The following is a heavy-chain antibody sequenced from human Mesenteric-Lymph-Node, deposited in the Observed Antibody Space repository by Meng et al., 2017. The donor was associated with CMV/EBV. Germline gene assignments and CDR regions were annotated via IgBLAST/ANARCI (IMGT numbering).Heavy chain of an antibody. Sequence: GESLKISCTTSGFTFGDYGLSWVRRAPGKGLEWVGFIRSKLYGATPQYAASVEGRFTISRDDSKSIAYLQMSSLKIEDTAIYYCAKSHITTRGAYGMDVWGQGTTVTVSS. V-gene: IGHV3-49*04. CDR2: IRSKLYGATP. CDR1: GFTFGDYG. J-gene: IGHJ6*02. D-gene: IGHD3-22*01. CDR3: AKSHITTRGAYGMDV.